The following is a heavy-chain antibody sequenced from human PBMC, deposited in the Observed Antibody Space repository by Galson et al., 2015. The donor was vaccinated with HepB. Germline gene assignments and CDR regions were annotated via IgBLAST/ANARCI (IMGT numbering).Heavy chain of an antibody. CDR3: ARDRTELPFDY. CDR2: ISYDGSNK. CDR1: GFTFSSYA. D-gene: IGHD3-10*01. J-gene: IGHJ4*02. V-gene: IGHV3-30-3*01. Sequence: SLRLSCAASGFTFSSYAMHWVRQAPGKGLEWVAVISYDGSNKYYADSVKGRFTISRDNSKNTLYLQMNSLRAEDTAVYYCARDRTELPFDYWGQGTLVTVSS.